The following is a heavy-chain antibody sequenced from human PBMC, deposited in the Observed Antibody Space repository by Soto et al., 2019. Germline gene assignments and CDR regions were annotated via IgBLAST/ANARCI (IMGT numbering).Heavy chain of an antibody. D-gene: IGHD3-10*01. CDR2: IKPSGGST. J-gene: IGHJ4*02. CDR3: ARDHYYGSGSYNFFDY. V-gene: IGHV1-46*03. CDR1: GYTFTRYS. Sequence: QVQLVQSGAEVKKPGASVKVSCKASGYTFTRYSMHWARQAPGQGLEWMGIIKPSGGSTSYAQKFQGRVTMTRDTSTSTVYMELSSLRSEDTAVYYCARDHYYGSGSYNFFDYWGQGTLVTVSS.